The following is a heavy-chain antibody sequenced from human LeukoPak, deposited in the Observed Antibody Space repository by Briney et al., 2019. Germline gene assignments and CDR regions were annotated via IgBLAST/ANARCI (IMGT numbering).Heavy chain of an antibody. D-gene: IGHD6-19*01. Sequence: GGSLRLSCAASGFTFSSYGMHWVRQAPGKGLEWVALIRYDGSNKYYADSVKGRFTISRDNSKNTLYLQMNSLRAEDTAVYFCAKDVVGQQWPENYWGQGTLVTVSS. CDR1: GFTFSSYG. J-gene: IGHJ4*02. V-gene: IGHV3-30*02. CDR3: AKDVVGQQWPENY. CDR2: IRYDGSNK.